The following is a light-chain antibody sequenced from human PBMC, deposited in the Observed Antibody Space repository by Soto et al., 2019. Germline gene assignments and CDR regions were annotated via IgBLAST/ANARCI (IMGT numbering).Light chain of an antibody. Sequence: DIQMTQSPSSLSASVGYRFTITCQASQDISNYLNWYQQKPGKAPKLLIYDASNLETGVPSRFSGSGSGTDFTFTISSLQPEDIATYYCQQYDNLLTFGGGTKVDIK. CDR2: DAS. CDR1: QDISNY. J-gene: IGKJ4*01. CDR3: QQYDNLLT. V-gene: IGKV1-33*01.